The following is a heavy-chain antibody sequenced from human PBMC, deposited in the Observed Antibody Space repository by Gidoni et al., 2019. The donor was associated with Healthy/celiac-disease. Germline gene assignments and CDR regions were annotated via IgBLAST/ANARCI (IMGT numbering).Heavy chain of an antibody. CDR1: GFSLSNARMG. CDR3: ARFFSRSPYGSGSYDYYYYGMDV. V-gene: IGHV2-26*01. D-gene: IGHD3-10*01. J-gene: IGHJ6*02. Sequence: QVTLKESGPVLVKPTETLTLTCTVSGFSLSNARMGVSWIRQPPGKALEWLAHIFSNDEKSYSTSLKSRLTISKDTSKSQVVLTMTNMDPVDTATYYCARFFSRSPYGSGSYDYYYYGMDVWGQGTTVTVSS. CDR2: IFSNDEK.